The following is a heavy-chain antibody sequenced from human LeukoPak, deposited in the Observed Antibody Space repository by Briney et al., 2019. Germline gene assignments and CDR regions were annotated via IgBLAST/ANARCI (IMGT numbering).Heavy chain of an antibody. CDR1: GFTFSDYY. CDR2: ISSSGSTI. Sequence: GGSLRLSCAASGFTFSDYYMSWVRQAPGKGLEWVSYISSSGSTIYYADSVKGRFTISRDNAKNSLYLQMNRLRAEATAVYYCARPWRDRGGWFDPWGQGTLVTVSS. J-gene: IGHJ5*02. V-gene: IGHV3-11*01. D-gene: IGHD3-16*01. CDR3: ARPWRDRGGWFDP.